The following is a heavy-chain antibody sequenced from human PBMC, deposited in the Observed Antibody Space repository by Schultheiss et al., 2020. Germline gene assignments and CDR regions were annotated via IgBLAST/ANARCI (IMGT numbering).Heavy chain of an antibody. CDR3: ARDRRSWTGFDS. CDR2: IWYDGSNK. D-gene: IGHD6-13*01. V-gene: IGHV3-33*01. Sequence: GGSLRLSCAASGFTFSSYGMHWVRQAPGKGLEWVAVIWYDGSNKYYADSVKGRFTISIDNSKNTLYLQMNSLRADDTAVYHCARDRRSWTGFDSWGQGTLVTVS. CDR1: GFTFSSYG. J-gene: IGHJ4*02.